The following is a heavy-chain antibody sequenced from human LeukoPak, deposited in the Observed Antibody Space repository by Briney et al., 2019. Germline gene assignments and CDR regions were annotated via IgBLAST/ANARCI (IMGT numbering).Heavy chain of an antibody. CDR1: EFSVGSNY. CDR3: ARVIFSGLDP. D-gene: IGHD3/OR15-3a*01. J-gene: IGHJ5*02. Sequence: PGGSLRLSCAASEFSVGSNYMTWVRQAPGKGLEWVSLIYSGGSTYYADSVKGRFTISRDNSKNTLYLQMNSLRAEDTAVYYCARVIFSGLDPWGQGTLVTVSS. CDR2: IYSGGST. V-gene: IGHV3-66*01.